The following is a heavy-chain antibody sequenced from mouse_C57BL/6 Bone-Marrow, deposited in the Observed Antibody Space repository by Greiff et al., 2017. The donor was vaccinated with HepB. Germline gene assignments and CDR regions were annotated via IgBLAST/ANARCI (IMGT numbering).Heavy chain of an antibody. CDR2: IHPNSGST. J-gene: IGHJ2*01. D-gene: IGHD1-1*01. CDR1: GYTFTSYW. V-gene: IGHV1-64*01. CDR3: ARSPHYGSRYFDY. Sequence: VQLQQSGAELVKPGASVKLSCKASGYTFTSYWMHWVKQRPGQGLEWIGMIHPNSGSTNYNEKFKSKATLTVDKSSSTAYMQLSSLTSEDSAVYYCARSPHYGSRYFDYWGQGTTLTVSS.